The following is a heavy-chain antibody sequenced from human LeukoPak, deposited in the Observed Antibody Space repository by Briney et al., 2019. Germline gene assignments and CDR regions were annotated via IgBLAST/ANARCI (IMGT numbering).Heavy chain of an antibody. V-gene: IGHV3-23*01. CDR3: AKYGVVLPPGSHILHWFDP. Sequence: GGSLRLSCAASGFTFSSYAMTWVRQAPGKGLEWVSTVVGGGATFYADSVKGRFTICGDNSKNTLYLQMNILRGDDTAVYYCAKYGVVLPPGSHILHWFDPWGQGSTVTVSS. D-gene: IGHD2-15*01. J-gene: IGHJ5*01. CDR1: GFTFSSYA. CDR2: VVGGGAT.